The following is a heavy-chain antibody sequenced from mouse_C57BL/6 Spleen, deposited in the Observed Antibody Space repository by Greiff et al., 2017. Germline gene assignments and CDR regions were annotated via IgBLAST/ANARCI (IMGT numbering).Heavy chain of an antibody. CDR3: ARNYYGSEDY. CDR2: IYPGDGDT. CDR1: GYAFSSSW. Sequence: VQLQQSGPELVKPGASVKISCKASGYAFSSSWMNWVKQRPGKGLEWIGRIYPGDGDTNYNGKFKGKATLTADKSSSTAYMQLSSLTSEDSAVYFCARNYYGSEDYWGQGTTLTVSS. D-gene: IGHD1-1*01. J-gene: IGHJ2*01. V-gene: IGHV1-82*01.